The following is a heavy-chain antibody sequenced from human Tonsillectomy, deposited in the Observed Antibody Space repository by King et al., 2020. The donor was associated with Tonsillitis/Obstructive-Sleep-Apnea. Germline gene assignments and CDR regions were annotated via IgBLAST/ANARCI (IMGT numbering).Heavy chain of an antibody. CDR1: GGTFSSYA. Sequence: QLVQSGAEVKKPGSSVKVSCKASGGTFSSYAISWVRQAPGQGLEWMGGIIPILGIANYAQKFQGRVTITADKSTSTAYMKLSSLRSEDTAVYYCERASEGVYCSGGSCYSWYYFDYRGQGTLVTVSS. D-gene: IGHD2-15*01. CDR2: IIPILGIA. V-gene: IGHV1-69*10. J-gene: IGHJ4*02. CDR3: ERASEGVYCSGGSCYSWYYFDY.